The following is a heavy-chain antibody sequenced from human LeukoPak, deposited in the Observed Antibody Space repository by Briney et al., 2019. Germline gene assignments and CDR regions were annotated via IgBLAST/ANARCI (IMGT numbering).Heavy chain of an antibody. Sequence: SETLSLTCTVSGASVSSGGYYWSWIRQPPGKGLEWIGNIYYSGSTNYNPSLKSRVTISVDTSKNQFSLQVSSVTAADTAVYYCARRGGAGRSFDYWGQGTLVTVSS. CDR3: ARRGGAGRSFDY. D-gene: IGHD2-21*01. CDR2: IYYSGST. V-gene: IGHV4-61*08. CDR1: GASVSSGGYY. J-gene: IGHJ4*02.